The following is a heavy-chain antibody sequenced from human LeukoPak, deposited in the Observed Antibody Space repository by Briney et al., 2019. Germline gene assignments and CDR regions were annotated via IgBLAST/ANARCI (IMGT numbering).Heavy chain of an antibody. V-gene: IGHV3-30*18. D-gene: IGHD3-16*02. CDR3: AKDHHLGELSLYFDY. CDR2: ISYDGSNK. CDR1: GFTFSSYG. Sequence: GGSLRLSCAASGFTFSSYGMHWVRQAPGKGLEWVAVISYDGSNKYYADSVKGRFTISRGNSKNTLYLQMNSLRAEDTAVYYCAKDHHLGELSLYFDYWGQGTLVTVSS. J-gene: IGHJ4*02.